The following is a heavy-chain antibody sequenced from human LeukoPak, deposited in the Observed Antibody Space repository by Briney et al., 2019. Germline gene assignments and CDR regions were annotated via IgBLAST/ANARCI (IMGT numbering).Heavy chain of an antibody. J-gene: IGHJ3*02. D-gene: IGHD3-3*01. V-gene: IGHV1-2*02. CDR2: INPNSGGT. Sequence: ASVKVSCKASGYTFTSYGISWVRQAPGQGLEWMGWINPNSGGTNYAQKFQGRVTMTRDTSISTAYMELSRLRSDDTAVYYCAREPRITIFGVVTHDAFDIWGQGTMVTVSS. CDR3: AREPRITIFGVVTHDAFDI. CDR1: GYTFTSYG.